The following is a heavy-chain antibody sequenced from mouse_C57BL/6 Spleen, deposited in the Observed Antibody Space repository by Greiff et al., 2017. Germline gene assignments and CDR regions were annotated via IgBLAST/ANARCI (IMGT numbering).Heavy chain of an antibody. J-gene: IGHJ3*01. V-gene: IGHV1-26*01. CDR2: INPNNGGT. D-gene: IGHD2-4*01. CDR3: EREGYYDYYEAWFAY. Sequence: EVQLQQSGPELVKPGASVKISCKASGYTFTDYYMNWVKQSHGKSLEWIGDINPNNGGTSYNQKFKGKATLTVDKSSSTAYMELRSLTSEDSAVXYGEREGYYDYYEAWFAYWGQGTLVTVSA. CDR1: GYTFTDYY.